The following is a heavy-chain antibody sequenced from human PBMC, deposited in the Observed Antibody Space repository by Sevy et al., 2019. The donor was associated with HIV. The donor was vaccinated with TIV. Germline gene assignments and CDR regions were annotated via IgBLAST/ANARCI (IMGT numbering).Heavy chain of an antibody. CDR3: ARLNPLDY. Sequence: SETLSRTCNVSGDSISSSSYYWGWIRQPPGKGLEWIGGIYYSGSTYYNPSLKSRVTISVDTSKNQFSLKLSSVTAADTAVYYCARLNPLDYWGQGTLVTVSS. J-gene: IGHJ4*02. CDR2: IYYSGST. V-gene: IGHV4-39*01. CDR1: GDSISSSSYY.